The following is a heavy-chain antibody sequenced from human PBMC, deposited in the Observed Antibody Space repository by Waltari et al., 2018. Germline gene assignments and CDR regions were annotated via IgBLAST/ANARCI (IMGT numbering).Heavy chain of an antibody. D-gene: IGHD2-21*02. CDR2: IYYTGST. CDR3: ARGGGGDWEWFDP. J-gene: IGHJ5*02. CDR1: GGPFSGFY. V-gene: IGHV4-59*01. Sequence: HVQLQESAPRLLTPSETLSLICTVSGGPFSGFYWSWVRQPPGKGLDWIGYIYYTGSTNFNPSLKSRVTMSVDTSKNQFSLKLSSVTAADTAFYYCARGGGGDWEWFDPWGQGTLVTVSS.